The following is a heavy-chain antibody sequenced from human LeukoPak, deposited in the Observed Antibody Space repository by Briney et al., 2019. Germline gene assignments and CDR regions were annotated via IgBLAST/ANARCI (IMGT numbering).Heavy chain of an antibody. CDR3: ARWAKAGYSSGNN. J-gene: IGHJ4*02. Sequence: SETLSLTCTVSGGSISSSSYYWGWIRQPPGKGLEWIGSIYYSGSTYYNPSLKSRVTISVDTSKNQFSLKLSSVTAADTAVYYCARWAKAGYSSGNNWGQGTLVTVSS. CDR1: GGSISSSSYY. V-gene: IGHV4-39*01. D-gene: IGHD3-9*01. CDR2: IYYSGST.